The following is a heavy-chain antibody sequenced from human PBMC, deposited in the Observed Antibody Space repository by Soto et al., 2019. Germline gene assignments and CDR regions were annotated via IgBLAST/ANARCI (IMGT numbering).Heavy chain of an antibody. D-gene: IGHD2-15*01. CDR3: TRRIESTSATGEYFEL. V-gene: IGHV3-73*02. CDR1: GFSFSGSA. CDR2: IKTQPNSYAT. Sequence: EVQLVESGGGLVQPGGSLKLSCAASGFSFSGSAMHWVRQASGKGQEWVGRIKTQPNSYATAYGVSVKGRFTIFRDDSENTAYLQMNSLNTADTAVYYCTRRIESTSATGEYFELWGRGTLVTVSS. J-gene: IGHJ2*01.